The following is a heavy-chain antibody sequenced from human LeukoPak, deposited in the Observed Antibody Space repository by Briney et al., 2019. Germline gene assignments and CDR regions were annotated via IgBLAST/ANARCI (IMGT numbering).Heavy chain of an antibody. Sequence: VPVKASCKASGYTFTGYYMHWVRQAPGQGPEWMGWINPNSGGTNYAHKFQGSVTMTRDTSISTAYMELSRLRSDDTAVYYCARDKGNYYDSSGYYSFDYWGQGTLVAVSA. CDR3: ARDKGNYYDSSGYYSFDY. CDR2: INPNSGGT. V-gene: IGHV1-2*07. J-gene: IGHJ4*02. D-gene: IGHD3-22*01. CDR1: GYTFTGYY.